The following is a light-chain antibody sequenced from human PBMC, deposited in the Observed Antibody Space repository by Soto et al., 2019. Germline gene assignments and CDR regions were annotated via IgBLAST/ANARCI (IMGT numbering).Light chain of an antibody. CDR2: DTS. CDR3: QQYGNPPWT. CDR1: QSVGGSS. Sequence: ETMLTQSPGTLSLSPGERATLSCRASQSVGGSSLAWYQQKPGQAPRLLIYDTSSRATDIPNRFSGSGSGTDFTLTISRLEPEDFAVYHCQQYGNPPWTFGQGTKLEIK. V-gene: IGKV3-20*01. J-gene: IGKJ2*01.